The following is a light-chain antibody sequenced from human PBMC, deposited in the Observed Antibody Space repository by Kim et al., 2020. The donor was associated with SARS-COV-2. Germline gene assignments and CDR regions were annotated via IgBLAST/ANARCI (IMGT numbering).Light chain of an antibody. CDR3: QSYDSSLSDVV. CDR2: GNS. CDR1: SSNIGAGYD. V-gene: IGLV1-40*01. J-gene: IGLJ2*01. Sequence: QRVTISCTGSSSNIGAGYDVHWYHQLPGTAPKLLIYGNSNRPSGVPDRFSGSKSGTSASLAITGLQAEDEADYYCQSYDSSLSDVVFGGGTKLTVL.